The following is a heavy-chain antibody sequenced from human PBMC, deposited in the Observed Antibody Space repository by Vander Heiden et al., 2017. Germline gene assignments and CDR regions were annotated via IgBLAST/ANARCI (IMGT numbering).Heavy chain of an antibody. CDR1: GVTFSDYY. J-gene: IGHJ4*02. D-gene: IGHD6-19*01. CDR3: ARDGDSSGWFDY. Sequence: QVQLVESGGGWVKPGGSLRLACAASGVTFSDYYMNWIRQAPGKGLEWVSYISSSGNTIYHADSVKGRFTISRDNAKNSLYLQMNSLRAEDTAVYYCARDGDSSGWFDYWGQGTLVTVSS. CDR2: ISSSGNTI. V-gene: IGHV3-11*01.